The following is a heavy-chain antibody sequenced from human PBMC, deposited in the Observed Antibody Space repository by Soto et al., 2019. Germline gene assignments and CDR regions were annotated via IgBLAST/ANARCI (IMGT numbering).Heavy chain of an antibody. V-gene: IGHV3-33*01. CDR3: ARAGFGGTALRGFLDA. CDR2: IWHDGSEI. J-gene: IGHJ5*02. CDR1: GSIFIGYG. Sequence: GGSLRLSCVVPGSIFIGYGMHWVRQAPGKGLEWVAGIWHDGSEIYYADSVKGRFTISRDNSKNTLYLQMNSLRAEDTAVYYCARAGFGGTALRGFLDAWGQGALDTLS. D-gene: IGHD3-16*01.